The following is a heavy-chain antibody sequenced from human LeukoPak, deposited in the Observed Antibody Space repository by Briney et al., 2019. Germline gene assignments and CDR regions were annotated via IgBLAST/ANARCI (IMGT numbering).Heavy chain of an antibody. CDR3: ATRPYYYGSGSYPYRY. D-gene: IGHD3-10*01. J-gene: IGHJ4*02. CDR1: GGSFSGYY. V-gene: IGHV4-34*01. Sequence: RPSETLSLTCAVYGGSFSGYYWSWIRQPPGKGLEWIGEINHSGSTNYNPSPKSRVTISVDTSKNQFSLKLSSVTAADTAVYYCATRPYYYGSGSYPYRYWGQGTLVTISS. CDR2: INHSGST.